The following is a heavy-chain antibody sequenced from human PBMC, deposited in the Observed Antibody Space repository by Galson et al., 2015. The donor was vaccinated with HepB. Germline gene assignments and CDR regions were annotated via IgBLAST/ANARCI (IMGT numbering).Heavy chain of an antibody. D-gene: IGHD3-3*01. CDR2: IKSNGGST. CDR3: AKGYDFWSGYTYWYFDL. Sequence: SLRLSCAASGFTFSSYGMHWVRQAPGKGLEWVSTIKSNGGSTYYADSVKGRFTISRDNSKSTLYLQMNSLRAEDTAVFYCAKGYDFWSGYTYWYFDLWGRGTLVTVSS. CDR1: GFTFSSYG. J-gene: IGHJ2*01. V-gene: IGHV3-NL1*01.